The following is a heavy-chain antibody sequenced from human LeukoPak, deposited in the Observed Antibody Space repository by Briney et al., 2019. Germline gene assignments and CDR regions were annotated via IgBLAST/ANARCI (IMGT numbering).Heavy chain of an antibody. V-gene: IGHV1-8*02. Sequence: GASVKVSCKASGYTFTSYYIHWVRQAPGQGLEWMGWMNPNSGNTGYAQKFQGRVTMTRNTSISTAYMELSSLRSEDTAVYYCARFPGKGCDYWGQGTLVTVSS. D-gene: IGHD3-10*01. J-gene: IGHJ4*02. CDR2: MNPNSGNT. CDR1: GYTFTSYY. CDR3: ARFPGKGCDY.